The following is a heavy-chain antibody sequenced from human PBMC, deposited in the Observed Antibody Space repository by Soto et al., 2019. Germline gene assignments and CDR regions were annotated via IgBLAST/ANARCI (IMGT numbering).Heavy chain of an antibody. Sequence: QVQLVQSGAEVKKPGASVKVSCKASGYTFTSYGISWVRQAPGQGLEWMGWISAYNGNTNYAQKLQGRVTMTTDTSTSTDYMELRSLRSDDTAVYYCARGETYYDILTGYTHYYYYGMDVWGQGTTVTVSS. CDR2: ISAYNGNT. CDR1: GYTFTSYG. CDR3: ARGETYYDILTGYTHYYYYGMDV. D-gene: IGHD3-9*01. V-gene: IGHV1-18*01. J-gene: IGHJ6*02.